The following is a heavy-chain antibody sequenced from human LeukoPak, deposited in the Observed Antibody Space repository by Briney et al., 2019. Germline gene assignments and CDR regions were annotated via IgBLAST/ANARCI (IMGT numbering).Heavy chain of an antibody. J-gene: IGHJ6*02. CDR2: INPNSGGT. CDR3: AGRVPAGPYSYYGMDV. Sequence: ASVKVSCKASGYTFTGYYMHWVRQAPGQGLEWMGWINPNSGGTNYAQKFQGRVTMTRDTSISTAYMELSRLRSDDTAVYYCAGRVPAGPYSYYGMDVWGQGTTVTVSS. V-gene: IGHV1-2*02. D-gene: IGHD2-2*01. CDR1: GYTFTGYY.